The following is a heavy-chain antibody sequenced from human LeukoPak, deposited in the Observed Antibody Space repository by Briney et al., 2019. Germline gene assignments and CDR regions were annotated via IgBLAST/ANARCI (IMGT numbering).Heavy chain of an antibody. V-gene: IGHV3-21*01. Sequence: GGSLRLSCAASGLTFSSYSMNWVRQAPGKGLEWVSSISSSSSYIYYADSVKGRFTISRDNAKNSLYLQMNSLRAEDTAVYYCARDRGELNYFDYWGQGTLVTVSS. CDR3: ARDRGELNYFDY. D-gene: IGHD1-26*01. J-gene: IGHJ4*02. CDR1: GLTFSSYS. CDR2: ISSSSSYI.